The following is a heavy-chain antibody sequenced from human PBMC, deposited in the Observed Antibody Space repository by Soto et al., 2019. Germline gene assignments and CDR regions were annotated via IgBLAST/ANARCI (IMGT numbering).Heavy chain of an antibody. D-gene: IGHD2-2*01. V-gene: IGHV4-59*01. J-gene: IGHJ4*02. CDR2: IYYSGST. CDR1: GGSISSYY. CDR3: ARGAVEYQLLFYYFVY. Sequence: SETLSLTCTVSGGSISSYYWSWIRQPPGKGLEWIGYIYYSGSTNYNPSLKSRVTISVDTSKNQFSLKLSSVTAADTAVYYCARGAVEYQLLFYYFVYWGQGTLVSVPQ.